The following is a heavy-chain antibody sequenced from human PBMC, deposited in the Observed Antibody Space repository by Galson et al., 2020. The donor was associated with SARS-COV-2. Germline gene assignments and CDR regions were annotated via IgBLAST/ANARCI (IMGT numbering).Heavy chain of an antibody. CDR2: IYTSGST. Sequence: SETLSLTCTVSGGSISSGSYYWSWIRQPAGKGLEWIGRIYTSGSTNYNPSLKSRVTISVDTSKNQFSLKLSSVTAADTAVYYCASSIVVVPAADRMYAFDIWGQGTMVTVSS. D-gene: IGHD2-2*01. CDR1: GGSISSGSYY. V-gene: IGHV4-61*02. J-gene: IGHJ3*02. CDR3: ASSIVVVPAADRMYAFDI.